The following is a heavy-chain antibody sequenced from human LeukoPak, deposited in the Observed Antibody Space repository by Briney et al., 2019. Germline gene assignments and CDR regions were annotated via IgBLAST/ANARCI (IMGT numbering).Heavy chain of an antibody. CDR3: ARDRDSTYFDY. Sequence: GGSLRLSRAASGFTFSSYSMNWVRQAPGKGLEWVSYISSSSSTIYYADSVKGRFTISRDNAKNSLYLQMNSLRAEDTAVYYCARDRDSTYFDYWGQGTLVTVSS. V-gene: IGHV3-48*01. CDR2: ISSSSSTI. D-gene: IGHD6-13*01. CDR1: GFTFSSYS. J-gene: IGHJ4*02.